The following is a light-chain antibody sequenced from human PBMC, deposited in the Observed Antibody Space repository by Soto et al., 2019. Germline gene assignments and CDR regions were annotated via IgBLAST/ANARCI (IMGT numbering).Light chain of an antibody. V-gene: IGKV1-39*01. CDR2: AAS. CDR1: QNIRNY. Sequence: IQMTQSPSSLSASVGDRVTITCRTTQNIRNYLNWYQQKPGKAPKLLIYAASGLQSGVPSRFSASGSGTDFTLTISYLQPEDFAVYYCQQYGSSGTFGQGTKVDIK. CDR3: QQYGSSGT. J-gene: IGKJ1*01.